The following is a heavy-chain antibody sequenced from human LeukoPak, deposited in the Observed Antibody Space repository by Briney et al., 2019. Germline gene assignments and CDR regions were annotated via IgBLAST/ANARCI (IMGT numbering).Heavy chain of an antibody. V-gene: IGHV4-34*01. J-gene: IGHJ4*02. CDR2: INHSGST. CDR3: ARAGEYYDYVWGSYRFGVPFDY. Sequence: SETLSLTCTVSGYSIFSGYYWGWIRQPPGKGLEWIGEINHSGSTNYNPSLKSRVTISVDTSKNQFSLKLSSVTAADTAVYYCARAGEYYDYVWGSYRFGVPFDYWGQGTLVTVSS. CDR1: GYSIFSGYY. D-gene: IGHD3-16*02.